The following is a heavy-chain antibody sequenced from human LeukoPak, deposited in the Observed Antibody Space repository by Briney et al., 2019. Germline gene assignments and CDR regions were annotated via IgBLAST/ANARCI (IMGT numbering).Heavy chain of an antibody. CDR1: GYIFTGYY. Sequence: ASVKVSCKASGYIFTGYYMHWVRQAPGQGLEWMGWTNPNSGDTNYAQKFQGRVTMTRDTSISTAYMELSRLRSDDTAVYYCARVRYRLAETYIDYWGQGTLVTASS. CDR3: ARVRYRLAETYIDY. D-gene: IGHD3-16*01. V-gene: IGHV1-2*02. J-gene: IGHJ4*02. CDR2: TNPNSGDT.